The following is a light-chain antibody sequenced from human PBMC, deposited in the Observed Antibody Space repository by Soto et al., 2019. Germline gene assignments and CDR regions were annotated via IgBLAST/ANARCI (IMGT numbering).Light chain of an antibody. CDR1: QSVSDK. V-gene: IGKV3-15*01. CDR2: GAS. Sequence: EVVMTQSPATLSVSPGERVTLSCRASQSVSDKLAWYQQKPGQAPRLLIYGASTRAAGTPDRFSGSGSGTDFTLTISRLEPEDFAVYYCQQYSMAPLTFGQGTKVDI. CDR3: QQYSMAPLT. J-gene: IGKJ1*01.